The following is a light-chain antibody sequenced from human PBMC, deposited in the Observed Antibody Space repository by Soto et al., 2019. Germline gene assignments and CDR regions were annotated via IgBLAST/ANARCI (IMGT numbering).Light chain of an antibody. CDR3: SSYTSSSTVV. Sequence: QSALTQPASVSGSPGQSITISCTGTSSDVGGYNYVPWNQHNPGKAPKLMIYEVSNRPSGVSNRFSGSKSGNTASLTISGLQAEDEADYYCSSYTSSSTVVFGGGTKLTVL. CDR2: EVS. V-gene: IGLV2-14*01. J-gene: IGLJ2*01. CDR1: SSDVGGYNY.